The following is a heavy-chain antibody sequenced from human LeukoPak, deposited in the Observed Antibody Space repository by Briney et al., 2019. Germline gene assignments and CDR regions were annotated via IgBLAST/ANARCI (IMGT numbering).Heavy chain of an antibody. J-gene: IGHJ4*02. V-gene: IGHV3-30*02. CDR2: IRADGSNK. CDR1: GFTFSNYA. D-gene: IGHD2-2*01. CDR3: DCSSATCYAAGDY. Sequence: PGGSLRLSCAASGFTFSNYAMHWVRQAPGKGLGWGAFIRADGSNKYYADSVKGRFTISRDNSKNTLYLQMNSLRAEDTAIYYCDCSSATCYAAGDYWGQGTLVTVSS.